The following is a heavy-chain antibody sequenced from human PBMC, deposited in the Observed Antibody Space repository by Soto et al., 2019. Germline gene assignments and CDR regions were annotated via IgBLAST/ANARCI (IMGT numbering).Heavy chain of an antibody. J-gene: IGHJ4*02. D-gene: IGHD5-12*01. CDR1: GFTFSRYW. CDR3: ARGREYNGYDHWNY. CDR2: IKSDGSST. Sequence: DVQLVESGGGLVQPGGSLRVSCAASGFTFSRYWMQWVRQARGKGLVWVSRIKSDGSSTDYSDSVKGRFTISRDNDKNTLYLRMNSLRAEDTAAYYCARGREYNGYDHWNYSGQGTLVTISS. V-gene: IGHV3-74*01.